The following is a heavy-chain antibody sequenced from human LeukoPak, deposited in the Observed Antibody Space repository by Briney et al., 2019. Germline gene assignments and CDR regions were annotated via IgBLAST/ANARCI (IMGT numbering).Heavy chain of an antibody. D-gene: IGHD1-26*01. CDR2: INPNNGAT. V-gene: IGHV1-2*06. CDR1: GYTFTGYY. J-gene: IGHJ4*02. CDR3: TRETGSYHGNDY. Sequence: ASVNVSCKASGYTFTGYYMHWVRQAPGQGLEWMGRINPNNGATNYAQKLQGRVTITGDTSISTAYMELSSLRSDDTAVYYCTRETGSYHGNDYWGQGTLVTVSS.